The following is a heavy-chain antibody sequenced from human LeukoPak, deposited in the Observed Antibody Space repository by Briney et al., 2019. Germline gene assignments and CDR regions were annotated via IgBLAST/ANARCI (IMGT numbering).Heavy chain of an antibody. Sequence: GASVKVSCKASGYTFTSYGISWVRQAPGQELEWMGWISAYNGNTNYAQKLQGRVTMTTDTSTSTAYMELRSLRSDDTAVYYCARDGEIWFGELSNYYFDYWGQGTLVTVSS. V-gene: IGHV1-18*01. D-gene: IGHD3-10*01. CDR3: ARDGEIWFGELSNYYFDY. J-gene: IGHJ4*02. CDR2: ISAYNGNT. CDR1: GYTFTSYG.